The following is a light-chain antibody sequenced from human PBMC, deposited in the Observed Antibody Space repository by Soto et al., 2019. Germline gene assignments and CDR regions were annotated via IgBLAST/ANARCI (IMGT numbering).Light chain of an antibody. J-gene: IGLJ1*01. Sequence: QSVLTQPPSASGTPGQTITISCSGSSSNIGSNNAVNWFQQVPGTAPKLLIYSHHNRPSGVPDRFSGSKSGSSGSLAISGLQAEDEADYYCAVWDEKLDGYVFGTGTKVTVL. CDR3: AVWDEKLDGYV. V-gene: IGLV1-44*01. CDR2: SHH. CDR1: SSNIGSNNA.